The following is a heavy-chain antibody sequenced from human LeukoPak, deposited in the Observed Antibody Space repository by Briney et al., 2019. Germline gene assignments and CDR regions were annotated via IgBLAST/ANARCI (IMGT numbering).Heavy chain of an antibody. V-gene: IGHV1-2*02. D-gene: IGHD3-16*01. CDR1: GYTFTGYY. J-gene: IGHJ4*02. CDR2: INPNSGGT. Sequence: ASVKVSCKASGYTFTGYYMHWVRQAPGQGLEWMGWINPNSGGTNYAQKFQGRVTMTRDTSISTAYMELSRLRSDDPAVYYCALNMGEFVNWYFDYWGQGTLVTVSS. CDR3: ALNMGEFVNWYFDY.